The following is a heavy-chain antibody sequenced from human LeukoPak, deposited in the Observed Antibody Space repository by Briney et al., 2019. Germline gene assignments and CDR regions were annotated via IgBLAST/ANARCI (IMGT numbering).Heavy chain of an antibody. CDR1: GSTFSSYA. J-gene: IGHJ2*01. CDR3: AKLDYGDYGYFDL. D-gene: IGHD4-17*01. CDR2: ISGSGGST. V-gene: IGHV3-23*01. Sequence: GGSLRLSCAASGSTFSSYAMSWVRQAPGKGLEWVSAISGSGGSTYYADSVKGRFTISRDNSKNTLYLQMNSLRAEDTAVYYCAKLDYGDYGYFDLWGRGTLVTVSS.